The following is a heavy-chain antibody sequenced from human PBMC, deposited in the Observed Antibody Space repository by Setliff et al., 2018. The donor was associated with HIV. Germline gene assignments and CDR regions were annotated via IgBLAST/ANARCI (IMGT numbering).Heavy chain of an antibody. CDR3: ARRGSGFFHYYYYMDV. D-gene: IGHD3-10*01. Sequence: SETLSLTCAVYGGSFSGYYWSWIRQPPGKGLEWIGEINHSGSTNYNPSLKSRVTISVDTSKNQFSLKLSSVTAADTAVYYCARRGSGFFHYYYYMDVWGKGTTVT. J-gene: IGHJ6*03. V-gene: IGHV4-34*01. CDR1: GGSFSGYY. CDR2: INHSGST.